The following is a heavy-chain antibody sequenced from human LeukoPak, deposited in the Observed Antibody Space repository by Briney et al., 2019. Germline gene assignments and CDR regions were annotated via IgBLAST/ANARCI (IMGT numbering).Heavy chain of an antibody. V-gene: IGHV1-18*01. CDR2: ISAYNGNT. J-gene: IGHJ4*02. D-gene: IGHD3-16*02. CDR3: ARGLPTYDYVWGSYRY. CDR1: GYTFTSYG. Sequence: GASVKVSCKASGYTFTSYGISWVRQAPGQGLEWMGWISAYNGNTNYAQKLQGRVTMTTDTSTSTAYMELSSLRSEDTAVYYCARGLPTYDYVWGSYRYWGQGTLVTVSS.